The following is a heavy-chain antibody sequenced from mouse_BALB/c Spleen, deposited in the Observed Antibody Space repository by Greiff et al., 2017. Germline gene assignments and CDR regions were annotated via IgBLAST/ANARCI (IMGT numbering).Heavy chain of an antibody. CDR2: INPSNGRT. CDR1: GYTFTSYW. J-gene: IGHJ4*01. CDR3: ARYSYAMDY. V-gene: IGHV1S81*02. Sequence: VQLQQPGAELVKPGASVKLSCKASGYTFTSYWMHWVKQRPGQGLEWIGEINPSNGRTNYNEKFKSKATLTVDKSSSTAYMQLSSLTSEDTAVYYCARYSYAMDYWGQGTSVTVSS.